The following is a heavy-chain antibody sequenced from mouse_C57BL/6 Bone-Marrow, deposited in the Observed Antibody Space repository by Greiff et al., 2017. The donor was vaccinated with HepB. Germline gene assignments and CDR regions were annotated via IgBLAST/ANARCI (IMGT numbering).Heavy chain of an antibody. CDR1: GYTFTDYE. CDR3: TRWDTTAPFDY. J-gene: IGHJ2*01. V-gene: IGHV1-15*01. D-gene: IGHD1-2*01. Sequence: VQLQQSGAELVRPGASVTLSCKASGYTFTDYEMHWVKQTPVHGLEWIGAIDPETGGTAYNQKFKGKAILTADKSSSTAYMELRSLTSEDSAVYYCTRWDTTAPFDYWGQGTTLTVSS. CDR2: IDPETGGT.